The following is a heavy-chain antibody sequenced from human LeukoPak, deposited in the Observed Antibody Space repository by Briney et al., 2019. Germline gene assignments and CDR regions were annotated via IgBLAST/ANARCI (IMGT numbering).Heavy chain of an antibody. J-gene: IGHJ5*02. CDR1: GGSFSGYY. V-gene: IGHV4-34*01. CDR3: ARVPLYYDFWSGYLNWFDP. Sequence: SETLSLTCAVYGGSFSGYYWSWIRQPPGKGLEWIGEINHSGSTNYNPSLKSRVTISVDTSKNQFSLKLSSVTAADTAVYYCARVPLYYDFWSGYLNWFDPWGQGTLVTVSS. CDR2: INHSGST. D-gene: IGHD3-3*01.